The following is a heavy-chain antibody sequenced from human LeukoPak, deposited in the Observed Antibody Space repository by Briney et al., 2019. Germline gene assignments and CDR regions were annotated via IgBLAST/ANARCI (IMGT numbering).Heavy chain of an antibody. V-gene: IGHV3-21*01. CDR1: GSTFSSYS. Sequence: PGGSLRLSCAASGSTFSSYSMNWVRQAPGKGLEWVSSISSSSSYIYYADSVKGRFTISRDNAKNSLYLQMNSLRAEDTAVYYCARDRLAAAGTQGWFDPWGQGTLVTVSS. CDR3: ARDRLAAAGTQGWFDP. CDR2: ISSSSSYI. J-gene: IGHJ5*02. D-gene: IGHD6-13*01.